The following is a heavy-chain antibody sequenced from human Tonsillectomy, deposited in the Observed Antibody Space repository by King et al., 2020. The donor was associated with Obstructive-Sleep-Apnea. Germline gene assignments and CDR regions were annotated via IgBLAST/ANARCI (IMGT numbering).Heavy chain of an antibody. Sequence: EVQLVESGGVVVQPGESLRRSCAASGFTFDDYSLQWVRQAPGKGLEGVSLSSWDCGNTYYRDSVKGGCTISRDNSKNSLYLQMNSLRTEDTALYSCTKDIFRYCSGGSCPMDAWGQGTTVTVSS. V-gene: IGHV3-43*01. CDR3: TKDIFRYCSGGSCPMDA. CDR1: GFTFDDYS. CDR2: SSWDCGNT. J-gene: IGHJ6*02. D-gene: IGHD2-15*01.